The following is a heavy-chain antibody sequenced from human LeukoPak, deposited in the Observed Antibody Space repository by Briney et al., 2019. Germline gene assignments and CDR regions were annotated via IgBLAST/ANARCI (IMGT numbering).Heavy chain of an antibody. J-gene: IGHJ4*02. CDR1: GGTFTGYY. CDR3: ARSIIWFGELLPHPFDY. D-gene: IGHD3-10*01. V-gene: IGHV1-2*04. Sequence: ASVKVSCKASGGTFTGYYMHWVRQAPGQGLEWMGWINPNSGGTNYAQKFQGWVTMTRDTSISTAYMELSRLRSDDTAVYYCARSIIWFGELLPHPFDYWGQGTLVTVSS. CDR2: INPNSGGT.